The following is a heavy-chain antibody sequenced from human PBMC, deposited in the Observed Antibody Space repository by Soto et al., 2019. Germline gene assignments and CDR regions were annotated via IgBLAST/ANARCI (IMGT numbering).Heavy chain of an antibody. J-gene: IGHJ6*02. D-gene: IGHD4-17*01. Sequence: GASVKVSCKVSGYTLTELSMHWVRQAPGKGLEWMGGFDPEDGETICAQKFQGRVTMTEDTSTDTAYMELSSLRSEDTAVYYCATKITVTPPYYYYGMDVWGQGTTVTVSS. CDR3: ATKITVTPPYYYYGMDV. CDR2: FDPEDGET. CDR1: GYTLTELS. V-gene: IGHV1-24*01.